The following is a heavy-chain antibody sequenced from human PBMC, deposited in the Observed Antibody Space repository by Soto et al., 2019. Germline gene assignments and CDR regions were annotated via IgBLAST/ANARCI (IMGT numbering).Heavy chain of an antibody. V-gene: IGHV3-21*01. CDR1: GFTFSSYS. Sequence: GGSLRLSCAASGFTFSSYSMNWVRQAPGKGLEWVSSISSSSSYIYYADSVKGRFTISRDNAKNSLYLQVNSLRAEDTAVYYCARASSSTAFDIWGQGTMVTVSS. J-gene: IGHJ3*02. CDR3: ARASSSTAFDI. D-gene: IGHD6-6*01. CDR2: ISSSSSYI.